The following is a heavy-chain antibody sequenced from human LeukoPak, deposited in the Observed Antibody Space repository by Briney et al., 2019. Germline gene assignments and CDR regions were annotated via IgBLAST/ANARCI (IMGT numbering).Heavy chain of an antibody. CDR1: GGSISSYY. CDR3: ARGPPISGYYYSHFDY. Sequence: SETLSLTCTVSGGSISSYYWSWIRQPAGKGLEWIGRIYTSGSTNYNPSLKSRVTMSVDTSKNQFSLKLSSVTAADTAVYYCARGPPISGYYYSHFDYWGQGTLVTVSS. CDR2: IYTSGST. J-gene: IGHJ4*02. D-gene: IGHD3-22*01. V-gene: IGHV4-4*07.